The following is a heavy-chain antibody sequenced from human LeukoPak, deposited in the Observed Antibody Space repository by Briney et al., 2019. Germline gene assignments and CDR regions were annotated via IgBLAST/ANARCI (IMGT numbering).Heavy chain of an antibody. D-gene: IGHD2-2*01. V-gene: IGHV5-51*01. J-gene: IGHJ5*02. Sequence: GESLKISCKGSGYSFTSYWISWVRQMPGKGLEWMGIIYPGDSDTRYSPSFQGQVTISADKSISTAYLQWSSLKASDTAMYYCARQGSCSSTSCYFPPWGQGTLVTVSS. CDR3: ARQGSCSSTSCYFPP. CDR2: IYPGDSDT. CDR1: GYSFTSYW.